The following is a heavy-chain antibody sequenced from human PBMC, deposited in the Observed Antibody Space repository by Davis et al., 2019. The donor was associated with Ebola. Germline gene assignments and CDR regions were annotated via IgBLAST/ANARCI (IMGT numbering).Heavy chain of an antibody. CDR1: GFTFSSYS. J-gene: IGHJ4*02. V-gene: IGHV3-21*01. D-gene: IGHD2-15*01. CDR3: ARVGGCSGGSCYLGDYFDY. CDR2: ISSSSSYI. Sequence: GESLKISCAASGFTFSSYSMNWVRQAPGKGLEWVSSISSSSSYIYYADSVKGRFTISRDNAKNSLYLQMNSLRAEDTAVYYCARVGGCSGGSCYLGDYFDYWGQGTLVTVSS.